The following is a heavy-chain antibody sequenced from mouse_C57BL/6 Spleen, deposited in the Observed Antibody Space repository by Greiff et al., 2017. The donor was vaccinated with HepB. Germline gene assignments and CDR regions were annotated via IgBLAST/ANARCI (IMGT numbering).Heavy chain of an antibody. J-gene: IGHJ4*01. V-gene: IGHV5-4*01. CDR1: GFTFSSYA. D-gene: IGHD1-2*01. CDR3: ARDGDSYYGPYAMDY. CDR2: ISDGGSYT. Sequence: DVKLVESGGGLVKPGGSLKLSCAASGFTFSSYAMSWVRQTPEKRLEWVATISDGGSYTYYPDNVKGRFTISRDNAKNNLYLQMSHLKSEDTAMYYCARDGDSYYGPYAMDYWGQGPSVTVSS.